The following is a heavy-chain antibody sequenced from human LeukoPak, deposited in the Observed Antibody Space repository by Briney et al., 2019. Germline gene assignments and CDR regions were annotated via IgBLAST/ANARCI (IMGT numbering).Heavy chain of an antibody. D-gene: IGHD2-21*01. CDR1: GGSFSNHY. CDR3: ARVARGRGGEYYFDY. CDR2: INHSGST. V-gene: IGHV4-34*01. J-gene: IGHJ4*02. Sequence: PSETLSLTCAVYGGSFSNHYWSWVRQPPGKGLEWIGEINHSGSTNYNPSLKSRVTISVDTSKNQFSLKLSSVTAADTAVYYCARVARGRGGEYYFDYWGQGTLVTVSS.